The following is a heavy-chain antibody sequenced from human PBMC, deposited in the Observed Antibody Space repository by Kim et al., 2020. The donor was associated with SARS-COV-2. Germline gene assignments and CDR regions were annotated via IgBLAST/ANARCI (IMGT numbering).Heavy chain of an antibody. V-gene: IGHV3-33*01. J-gene: IGHJ6*02. CDR3: ARDWLGSGITLNYYYGMDV. Sequence: GGSLRLSCAASGFTFSSYGMHWVRQAPGKGLEWVAVIWYDGSNKYYADSVKGRFTISRDNSKNTLYLQMNSLRAEDTAVYYCARDWLGSGITLNYYYGMDVWGQGTTVTVSS. D-gene: IGHD3-10*01. CDR1: GFTFSSYG. CDR2: IWYDGSNK.